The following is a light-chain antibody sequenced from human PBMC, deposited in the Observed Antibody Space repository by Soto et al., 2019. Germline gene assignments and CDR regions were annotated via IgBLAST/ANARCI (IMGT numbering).Light chain of an antibody. V-gene: IGKV1-39*01. CDR2: IAS. CDR1: QSITTY. Sequence: DIQMTQSPSSLSASVGDRVTITCRASQSITTYLNWYQQKPGKAPRLLVYIASSLQGGVPSRFSGGGSGTDFTLTISSLQPEDFATYFCQQSYSTPPWTFGQGTKVEIK. CDR3: QQSYSTPPWT. J-gene: IGKJ1*01.